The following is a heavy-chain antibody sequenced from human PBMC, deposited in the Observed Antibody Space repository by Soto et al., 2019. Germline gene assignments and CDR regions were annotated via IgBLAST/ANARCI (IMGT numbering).Heavy chain of an antibody. V-gene: IGHV3-30*18. J-gene: IGHJ5*02. CDR1: GFTFSSYG. D-gene: IGHD6-13*01. CDR2: ISYDGSNK. Sequence: QVQLVESGGGVVQPGRSLRLSCAASGFTFSSYGMHWVRQAPGKGLEWVAVISYDGSNKYYADSVKGRFTISRDNSKNTLYLQMNSLRAEDTAVYYCAKDLAPRVAAAGTFRWFDPWGQGTLVTVSS. CDR3: AKDLAPRVAAAGTFRWFDP.